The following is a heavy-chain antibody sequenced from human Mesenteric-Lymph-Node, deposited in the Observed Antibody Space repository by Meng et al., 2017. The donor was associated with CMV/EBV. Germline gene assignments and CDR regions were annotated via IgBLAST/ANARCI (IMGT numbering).Heavy chain of an antibody. CDR2: ISYDGSSE. J-gene: IGHJ6*02. V-gene: IGHV3-30*04. Sequence: GESLKISCAASGFTFSTYAMHWVRQTPRKGLEWVAIISYDGSSESYSDSVKGRFTISRDNAKNSLYLQMNSLRAEDTAVYYCARNMDVWGQGTTVTVSS. CDR3: ARNMDV. CDR1: GFTFSTYA.